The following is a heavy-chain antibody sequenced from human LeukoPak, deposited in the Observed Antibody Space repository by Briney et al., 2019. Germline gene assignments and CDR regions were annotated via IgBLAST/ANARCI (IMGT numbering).Heavy chain of an antibody. Sequence: PGGSLRLSCAASGFTFNNAWMTWVRQAPGKGLEWVSNIHSSGTVKYYSDSVKGRFSISRDNAKSSLYLQMNSLRVEDTAVYYCALLTVASDFDYWGQGALVTVSS. V-gene: IGHV3-48*04. CDR2: IHSSGTVK. J-gene: IGHJ4*02. CDR1: GFTFNNAW. D-gene: IGHD5-12*01. CDR3: ALLTVASDFDY.